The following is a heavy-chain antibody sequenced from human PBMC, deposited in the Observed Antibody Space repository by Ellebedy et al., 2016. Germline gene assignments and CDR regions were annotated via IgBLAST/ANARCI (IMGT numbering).Heavy chain of an antibody. V-gene: IGHV7-4-1*02. Sequence: ASVKVSCKASGYTFTGYYMHWVRQAPGQGLEWMGWINTNTGNPTYAQGFTGRFVFSLDTSVSTAYLQISSLKAEDTAVYYCAREIAARGNYYGMDVWGQGTTVTVSS. D-gene: IGHD6-6*01. CDR1: GYTFTGYY. CDR3: AREIAARGNYYGMDV. CDR2: INTNTGNP. J-gene: IGHJ6*02.